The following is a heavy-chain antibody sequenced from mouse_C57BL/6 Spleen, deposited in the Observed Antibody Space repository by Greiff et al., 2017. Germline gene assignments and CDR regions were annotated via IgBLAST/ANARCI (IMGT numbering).Heavy chain of an antibody. CDR1: GYTFTSYW. V-gene: IGHV1-55*01. CDR2: IYPGSGST. D-gene: IGHD1-1*01. J-gene: IGHJ4*01. CDR3: ARSYYGSAYYAMDY. Sequence: QVQLQQPGAELVKPGASVKMSCKASGYTFTSYWITWVKQRPGQGLEWIGDIYPGSGSTNYNEKFKSKATLTVDTSSSTAYMRLSSLTSEDSAVYYCARSYYGSAYYAMDYWGQGTSVTVSS.